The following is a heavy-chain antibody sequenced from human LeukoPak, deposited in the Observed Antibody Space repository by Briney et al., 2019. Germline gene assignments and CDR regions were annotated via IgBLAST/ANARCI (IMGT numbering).Heavy chain of an antibody. CDR3: ARDLDYGSGSPDYGMDV. CDR2: INWNGGST. Sequence: GGSLRLSCAASGFTFDDYGMSWVRHAPGKGLEWASGINWNGGSTGYADSVKGRFTISRDNAKNSLYLQMNSLRAEDTALYHCARDLDYGSGSPDYGMDVWGQGTTVTVSS. D-gene: IGHD3-10*01. CDR1: GFTFDDYG. J-gene: IGHJ6*02. V-gene: IGHV3-20*01.